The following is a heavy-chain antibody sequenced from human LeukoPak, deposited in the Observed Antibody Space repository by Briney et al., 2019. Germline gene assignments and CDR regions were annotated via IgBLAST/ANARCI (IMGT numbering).Heavy chain of an antibody. V-gene: IGHV1-2*02. CDR3: ARGHTYSGYYQIYYYYYMDV. CDR1: GYTFTGYY. Sequence: GASVKVSCKASGYTFTGYYMHWVRQAPGQGLEWMGWINPNSGGTNYAQKFQGRVTMTRNTSISTAYMELSSLRSEDTAVYYCARGHTYSGYYQIYYYYYMDVWGKGTTVTISS. D-gene: IGHD3-22*01. J-gene: IGHJ6*03. CDR2: INPNSGGT.